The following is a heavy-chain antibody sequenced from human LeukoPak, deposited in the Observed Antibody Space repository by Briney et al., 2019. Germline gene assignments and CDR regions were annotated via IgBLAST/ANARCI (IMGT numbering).Heavy chain of an antibody. J-gene: IGHJ5*02. CDR1: GFTFSSYA. Sequence: PGGSLRLSCAVSGFTFSSYAMSWVRQAPGKGLEWVGFIRSKAYGGTTEYAASVKGRFIISRDDSKSIAYLQMDSLKIGDTAVYYCTREEDYANWFDPWGQGTLVTVSS. V-gene: IGHV3-49*04. CDR3: TREEDYANWFDP. D-gene: IGHD4-17*01. CDR2: IRSKAYGGTT.